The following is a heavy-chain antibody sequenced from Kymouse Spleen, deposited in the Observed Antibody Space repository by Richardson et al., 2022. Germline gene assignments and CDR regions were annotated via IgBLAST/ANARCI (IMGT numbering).Heavy chain of an antibody. V-gene: IGHV3-15*01. CDR2: IKSKTDGGTT. CDR3: TTGMYYYGSGSSYFDY. D-gene: IGHD3-10*01. Sequence: EVQLVESGGGLVKPGGSLRLSCAASGFTFSNAWMSWVRQAPGKGLEWVGRIKSKTDGGTTDYAAPVKGRFTISRDDSKNTLYLQMNSLKTEDTAVYYCTTGMYYYGSGSSYFDYWGQGTLVTVSS. CDR1: GFTFSNAW. J-gene: IGHJ4*02.